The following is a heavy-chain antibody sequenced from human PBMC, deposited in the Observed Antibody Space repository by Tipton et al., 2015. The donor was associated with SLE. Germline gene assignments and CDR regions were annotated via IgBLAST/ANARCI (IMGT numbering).Heavy chain of an antibody. CDR1: GFTFSSYG. V-gene: IGHV3-30*19. J-gene: IGHJ4*02. Sequence: SLRLSCAASGFTFSSYGMHWVRQAPGKGLEWVAVISYDGSNKYYADSVKGRFTISRDNSKNTLYLQMNSLRAEDTAVYYCARADYDFWSGYYGPFDYWGQGTLVTVTS. D-gene: IGHD3-3*01. CDR2: ISYDGSNK. CDR3: ARADYDFWSGYYGPFDY.